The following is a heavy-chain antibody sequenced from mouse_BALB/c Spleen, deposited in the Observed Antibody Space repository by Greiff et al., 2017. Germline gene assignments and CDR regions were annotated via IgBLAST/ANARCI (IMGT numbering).Heavy chain of an antibody. Sequence: EVQLVESGGGLVKPGGSLKLSCAASGFTFSSYTMSWVRQTPGKRLEWVATLSTGGSYTYYPDSVKGRFTISRDNAKNTLYLQMSSLKSEDTAMYYCTRDGAYYLFAYWGQGTLVTVSA. D-gene: IGHD2-10*01. CDR2: LSTGGSYT. CDR1: GFTFSSYT. J-gene: IGHJ3*01. V-gene: IGHV5-6-4*01. CDR3: TRDGAYYLFAY.